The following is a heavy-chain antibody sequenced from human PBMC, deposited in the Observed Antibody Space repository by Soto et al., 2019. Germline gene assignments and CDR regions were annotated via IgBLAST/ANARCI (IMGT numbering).Heavy chain of an antibody. J-gene: IGHJ5*02. CDR2: INPNSGGT. D-gene: IGHD6-19*01. V-gene: IGHV1-2*02. CDR1: GYTFTGYY. CDR3: ARDLVVDQWRVRS. Sequence: ASVKVSCKASGYTFTGYYMHWVRQAPGQGLEWMGWINPNSGGTNYAQKFQGRVTMTRDTSISTAYMELSRLRSDDTAVYYCARDLVVDQWRVRSWGQGTLVTVSS.